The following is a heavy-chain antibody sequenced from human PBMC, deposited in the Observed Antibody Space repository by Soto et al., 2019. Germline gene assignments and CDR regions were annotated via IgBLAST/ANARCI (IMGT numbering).Heavy chain of an antibody. CDR2: IYYSGST. CDR1: GGSISTYY. CDR3: VRGFYDTRGYFAPFDS. J-gene: IGHJ4*02. V-gene: IGHV4-59*12. D-gene: IGHD3-22*01. Sequence: SETLSLTCTVSGGSISTYYWGWIRQPPGKRLEWIGYIYYSGSTNYNPSLKSRVTISVDTSKNQFSLQLSSVTAADTAVYYCVRGFYDTRGYFAPFDSWGQGTLVTV.